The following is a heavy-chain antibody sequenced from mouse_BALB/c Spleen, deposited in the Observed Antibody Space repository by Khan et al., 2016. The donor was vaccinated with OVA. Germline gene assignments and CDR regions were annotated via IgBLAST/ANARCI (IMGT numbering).Heavy chain of an antibody. CDR2: INPRSGYT. J-gene: IGHJ4*01. D-gene: IGHD2-14*01. CDR1: GYTFTSNT. CDR3: ARRTTGYTMDY. Sequence: VQLQESGADLARPGASVRMSCKASGYTFTSNTMHWVKQRPGQGLEWIGYINPRSGYTNYNQNFKDKATLTADKSSRTAYMQLSSLTSEDSAVYYCARRTTGYTMDYGVQGTSVTVSS. V-gene: IGHV1-4*01.